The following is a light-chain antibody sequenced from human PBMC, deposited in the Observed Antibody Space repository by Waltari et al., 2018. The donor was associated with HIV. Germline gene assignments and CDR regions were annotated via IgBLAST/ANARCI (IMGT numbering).Light chain of an antibody. Sequence: DILLTHSPDSLAVSLGGRATIHCQSTQRFLYRPIHKEYLAWYQQKAGPPPKLLIYWASTREAGVPDRCSGSGSGKDFTLTISSLLAEDVAVYYCQKYYSTPWTFGQGTRVEIK. CDR1: QRFLYRPIHKEY. CDR3: QKYYSTPWT. CDR2: WAS. V-gene: IGKV4-1*01. J-gene: IGKJ1*01.